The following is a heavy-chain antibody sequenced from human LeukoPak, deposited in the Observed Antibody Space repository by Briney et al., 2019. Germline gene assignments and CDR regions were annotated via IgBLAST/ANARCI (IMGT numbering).Heavy chain of an antibody. CDR1: GYTFTSYG. V-gene: IGHV1-18*01. Sequence: ASVKVSCKASGYTFTSYGISWVRQAPGQGLEWMGWISAYNGNTNYAQKLQGRVTMTTDTSTSTAYMELRSLRSDDTAVYYCARDLSYDSSGRYYYYYYGMDVWGQGTTVTVSS. J-gene: IGHJ6*02. CDR2: ISAYNGNT. CDR3: ARDLSYDSSGRYYYYYYGMDV. D-gene: IGHD3-22*01.